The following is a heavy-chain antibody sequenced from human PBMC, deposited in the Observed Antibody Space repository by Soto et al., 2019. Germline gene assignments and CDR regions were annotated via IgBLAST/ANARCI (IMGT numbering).Heavy chain of an antibody. D-gene: IGHD3-3*01. CDR3: ASGGYFDLWSGFSPHDY. CDR1: GFTFSSNA. J-gene: IGHJ4*02. CDR2: ISAIGRNA. V-gene: IGHV3-23*01. Sequence: GGSLRLSCAASGFTFSSNAMSWVRQAPGKGLEWVAGISAIGRNAFYADSVRGRFTVSRDNANGTLSLQMNSLKVEDTAVYYCASGGYFDLWSGFSPHDYWGQGTLVTVSS.